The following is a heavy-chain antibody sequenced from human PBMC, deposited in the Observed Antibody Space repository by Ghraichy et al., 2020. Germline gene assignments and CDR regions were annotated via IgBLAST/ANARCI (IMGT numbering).Heavy chain of an antibody. D-gene: IGHD1-26*01. CDR3: ASGTSGIVGATTAHNWFDP. CDR2: INHSGST. J-gene: IGHJ5*02. Sequence: SETLSLTCAVYGGSFSGYYWSWIRQPPGKGLEWIGEINHSGSTNYNPSLKSRVTISVDTSKNQFSLKLSSVTAADTAVYYCASGTSGIVGATTAHNWFDPWGQGTLVTVSS. CDR1: GGSFSGYY. V-gene: IGHV4-34*01.